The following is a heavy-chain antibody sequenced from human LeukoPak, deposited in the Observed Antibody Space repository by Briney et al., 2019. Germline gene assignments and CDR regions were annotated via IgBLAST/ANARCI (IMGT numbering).Heavy chain of an antibody. CDR2: ISGGGGST. J-gene: IGHJ4*02. Sequence: GGSLRLSCAASGFTFTSYSMNWVRQAPGKGLEWVSTISGGGGSTYYADSVKGRFTISRDNSKNTLYLQVNCLRAEDTAVYYCAKGGKWDVTPFDYWGQGTLVTVSS. D-gene: IGHD1-26*01. CDR3: AKGGKWDVTPFDY. V-gene: IGHV3-23*01. CDR1: GFTFTSYS.